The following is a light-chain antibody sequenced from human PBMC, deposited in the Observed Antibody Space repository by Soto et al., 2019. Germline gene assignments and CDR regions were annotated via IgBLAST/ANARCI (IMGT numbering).Light chain of an antibody. Sequence: QSALTQPASVSGSPGQSITISCTGTSSDVGGYNYVSWYQQHPGKAPKLMIYDVTNRPSGVSNRFSASKSGNTASLTVSGLQAEDEADYYCSSYAGSNNFVFGTGTKVTVL. CDR3: SSYAGSNNFV. V-gene: IGLV2-14*01. J-gene: IGLJ1*01. CDR1: SSDVGGYNY. CDR2: DVT.